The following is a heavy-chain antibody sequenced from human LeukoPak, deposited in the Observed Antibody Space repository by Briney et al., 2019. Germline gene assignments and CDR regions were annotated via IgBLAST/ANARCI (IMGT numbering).Heavy chain of an antibody. CDR1: GYTFTSYY. CDR2: INPSGGST. Sequence: ASVTVSCKASGYTFTSYYMHWVRQAPGQGLEWMGIINPSGGSTSYAQKFQGRVTITRDTSTSTVYMELSSLRSEDTAVYYCARGAGKGNWFDTGGQGTLSPSPQ. D-gene: IGHD6-19*01. CDR3: ARGAGKGNWFDT. J-gene: IGHJ5*02. V-gene: IGHV1-46*01.